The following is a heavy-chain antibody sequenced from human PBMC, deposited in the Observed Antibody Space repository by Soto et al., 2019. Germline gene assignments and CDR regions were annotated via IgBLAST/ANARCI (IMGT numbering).Heavy chain of an antibody. CDR2: IIPIFGTA. D-gene: IGHD3-9*01. CDR3: AKKSQYFDWSNYGMDV. J-gene: IGHJ6*02. CDR1: GGTFSSYA. Sequence: SVKVSCKASGGTFSSYAISWVRQAPGQGLEWMGGIIPIFGTANYAQKFQGRVTITADESTSTAYMELSSLRSEDTAVYYCAKKSQYFDWSNYGMDVWGQRTTVTVSS. V-gene: IGHV1-69*13.